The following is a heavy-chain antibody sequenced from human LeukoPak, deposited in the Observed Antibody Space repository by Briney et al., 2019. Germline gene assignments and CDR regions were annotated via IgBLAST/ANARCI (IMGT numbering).Heavy chain of an antibody. J-gene: IGHJ5*02. V-gene: IGHV3-7*01. CDR2: IKQDGSEK. CDR1: GFTFTTYW. Sequence: GGSLRLSCAASGFTFTTYWMGWVRQAPGKGLEWVANIKQDGSEKYYVDSVKGRFTISRDNAKNSLYLQMNSLRAEDTAMYYCARPLMYYYGSESYFWFDPWGQGTLVTVSS. D-gene: IGHD3-10*01. CDR3: ARPLMYYYGSESYFWFDP.